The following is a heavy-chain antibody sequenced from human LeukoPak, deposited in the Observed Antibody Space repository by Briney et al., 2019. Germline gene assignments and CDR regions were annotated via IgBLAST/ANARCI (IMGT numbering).Heavy chain of an antibody. J-gene: IGHJ4*02. CDR2: IYHSGST. Sequence: SQTLSLTCAVSGGSISSGGYSWSWIRQPPGKGLEWIGYIYHSGSTYYNPSLKSRVTISVDRSKNQFSLKLSSVTAADTAVYYCARGQLEMATISHFDYWGQGTLVTVSS. CDR1: GGSISSGGYS. V-gene: IGHV4-30-2*01. D-gene: IGHD5-24*01. CDR3: ARGQLEMATISHFDY.